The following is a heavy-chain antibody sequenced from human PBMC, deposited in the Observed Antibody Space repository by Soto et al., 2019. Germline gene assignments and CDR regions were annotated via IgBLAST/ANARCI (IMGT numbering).Heavy chain of an antibody. CDR3: ARDLYGDYAHSN. CDR1: GGTFSSYT. Sequence: QVQLVQSGAEVKKPGSSVKVSCKASGGTFSSYTISWVRQAPGKGLEWMGRIIPILGIANYAQKFQGRVTTTADKSTSTAYMELSSLRSEDTAVYYCARDLYGDYAHSNWGQGTLVTVSS. CDR2: IIPILGIA. J-gene: IGHJ4*02. V-gene: IGHV1-69*08. D-gene: IGHD2-21*01.